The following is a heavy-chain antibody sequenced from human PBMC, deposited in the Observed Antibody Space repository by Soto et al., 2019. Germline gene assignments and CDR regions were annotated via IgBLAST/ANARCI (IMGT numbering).Heavy chain of an antibody. Sequence: GGSPRPSCAASWFTFSRYSMHWVRQAPGKGLEWVSSISSSSSYIYYADSVKGRFTISRDNAKNSLYLQMNSLRAEDTAVYYCARAYYDILTGYFVPFDYWGQGTLVTVSS. CDR3: ARAYYDILTGYFVPFDY. V-gene: IGHV3-21*01. D-gene: IGHD3-9*01. CDR2: ISSSSSYI. J-gene: IGHJ4*02. CDR1: WFTFSRYS.